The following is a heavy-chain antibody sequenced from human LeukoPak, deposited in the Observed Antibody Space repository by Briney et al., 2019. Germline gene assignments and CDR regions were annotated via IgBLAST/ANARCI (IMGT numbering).Heavy chain of an antibody. CDR3: ARDFPGYYDSSGYWASDAFDI. D-gene: IGHD3-22*01. CDR2: ISAYNSNT. V-gene: IGHV1-18*01. Sequence: ASVKVSCKASGYTFTSYGISWVRQAPGQGLEWMGWISAYNSNTNYAQKLQGRVTMTTDTSTSTAYMELRSLRSDDTAVYYCARDFPGYYDSSGYWASDAFDIWGQGTMVTVSS. J-gene: IGHJ3*02. CDR1: GYTFTSYG.